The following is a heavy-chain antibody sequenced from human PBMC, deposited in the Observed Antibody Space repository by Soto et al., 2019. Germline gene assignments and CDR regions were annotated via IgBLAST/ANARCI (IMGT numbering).Heavy chain of an antibody. CDR2: IYYTGNT. CDR1: GGSISSGGTGSY. D-gene: IGHD1-1*01. V-gene: IGHV4-31*03. J-gene: IGHJ5*02. CDR3: ASGHDAYNVRS. Sequence: QVQLQESGPGLVKPSQTLSLTCTVSGGSISSGGTGSYWTWIRQLPGKGLEWIGYIYYTGNTYYKPALQSRPPTAIVAAETPSPLKLTSVTAADTAVYFCASGHDAYNVRSWGQGTLVTVSS.